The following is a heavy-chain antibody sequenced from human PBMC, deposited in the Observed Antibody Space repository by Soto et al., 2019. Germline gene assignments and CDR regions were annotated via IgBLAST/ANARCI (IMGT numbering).Heavy chain of an antibody. Sequence: VQLVQSGGEVKQPGASVKVSCRASGYSFSNDGITWVRQAPGQGLEWMGWISGYNSNTNYAQKFEGRVRMTKDTTRSTAYLEVRSLRFDDTAVYYCGRERQWEPVPYWGQGTPVTVSS. CDR1: GYSFSNDG. J-gene: IGHJ4*02. D-gene: IGHD1-26*01. V-gene: IGHV1-18*01. CDR3: GRERQWEPVPY. CDR2: ISGYNSNT.